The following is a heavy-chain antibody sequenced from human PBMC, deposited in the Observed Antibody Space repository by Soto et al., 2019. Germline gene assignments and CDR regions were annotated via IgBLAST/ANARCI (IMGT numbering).Heavy chain of an antibody. J-gene: IGHJ1*01. Sequence: QVQLVDSGGGLVKPGGSLRLSCTASGITFSDHFMSWIRQAPGKGLEWNAYISGSGGSTYYADSVKGRFTVSRDNAKSSIVLHLSSLAPEDTCLYFCARDQVRTVSGVNTNGRFFDCWRQGNLLTVTS. CDR1: GITFSDHF. D-gene: IGHD1-1*01. CDR3: ARDQVRTVSGVNTNGRFFDC. CDR2: ISGSGGST. V-gene: IGHV3-11*01.